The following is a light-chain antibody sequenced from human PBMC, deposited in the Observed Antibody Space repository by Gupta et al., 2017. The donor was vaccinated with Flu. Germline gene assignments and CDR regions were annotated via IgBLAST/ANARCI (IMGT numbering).Light chain of an antibody. CDR3: QQYSDYPLT. CDR1: QSISSW. CDR2: KAS. Sequence: DIQMTQSPSPLSASMGDTVIITCRASQSISSWLAWYQQKPGKAPKVLIFKASSLESGVPSRFSGSGSGTEFTLTISSLQPDDFATYYCQQYSDYPLTFGGGTNVEIK. V-gene: IGKV1-5*03. J-gene: IGKJ4*01.